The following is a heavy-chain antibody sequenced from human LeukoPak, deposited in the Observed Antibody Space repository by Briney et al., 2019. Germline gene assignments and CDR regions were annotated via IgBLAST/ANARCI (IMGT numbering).Heavy chain of an antibody. V-gene: IGHV3-33*01. CDR3: AREAGTSRILDY. D-gene: IGHD6-19*01. CDR2: IWYDGSNK. J-gene: IGHJ4*02. CDR1: GFTFSSYG. Sequence: GGSLRLSCAASGFTFSSYGMHWVRQAPGKGLEWVAVIWYDGSNKYYADSVKGRFTISRDNSKNTLYLQMNSLRAEDTAVYYCAREAGTSRILDYWGQGTLVTVSS.